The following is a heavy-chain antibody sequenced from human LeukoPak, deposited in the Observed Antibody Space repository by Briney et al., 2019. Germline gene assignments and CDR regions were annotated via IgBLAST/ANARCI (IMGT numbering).Heavy chain of an antibody. V-gene: IGHV4-59*08. CDR1: GVSISSYY. J-gene: IGHJ4*02. Sequence: PSETLSLTCTVSGVSISSYYWSWVRQTPGKGLEWMGYISYSGNTNYNPSFKSRVTISLDTSKNQFSLNLTSVTAADTAVYYCARLGGSHSPHGYWGQGTLVTVSS. CDR2: ISYSGNT. D-gene: IGHD1-26*01. CDR3: ARLGGSHSPHGY.